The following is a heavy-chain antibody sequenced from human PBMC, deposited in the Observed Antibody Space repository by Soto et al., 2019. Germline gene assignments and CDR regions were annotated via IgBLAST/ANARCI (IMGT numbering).Heavy chain of an antibody. CDR2: ISSSSSYI. J-gene: IGHJ4*02. CDR1: GFTFSSYS. CDR3: ARDSCSSTSCYDY. D-gene: IGHD2-2*01. Sequence: GGSLRLSCAASGFTFSSYSMNWVRQAPGKGLEWVSYISSSSSYIYYADSVKGRFTISRDNAKNSLYLQMNSLRAEDTAVYYCARDSCSSTSCYDYWGQGTLVTVSS. V-gene: IGHV3-21*01.